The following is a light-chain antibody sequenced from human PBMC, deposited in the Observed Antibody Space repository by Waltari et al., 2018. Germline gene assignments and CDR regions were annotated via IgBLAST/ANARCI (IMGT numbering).Light chain of an antibody. CDR3: SSYTSSSTLV. V-gene: IGLV2-14*01. J-gene: IGLJ3*02. Sequence: QSALTQPASVSGSPGQSITISCTGTSSDVGGYNYVSWYQQHPGKAPKLMIYEVSNRPSAVATRFSGSKSGNTASLTISGLQAEDEADYYCSSYTSSSTLVFGGGTKLTVL. CDR2: EVS. CDR1: SSDVGGYNY.